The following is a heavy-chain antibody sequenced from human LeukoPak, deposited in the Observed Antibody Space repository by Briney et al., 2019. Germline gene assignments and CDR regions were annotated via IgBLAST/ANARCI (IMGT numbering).Heavy chain of an antibody. V-gene: IGHV4-39*01. CDR2: IYYSGST. D-gene: IGHD3-9*01. J-gene: IGHJ4*02. Sequence: SETLSLTCTVSGGSISTSNYYWGWIRQPPGKGLEWIGSIYYSGSTYYNPSLKSRVTISVDTSKNQFSLKLSSVTAADTAVYYCARHLYYDILTGYSYYFDYWGQGTLVTVSS. CDR3: ARHLYYDILTGYSYYFDY. CDR1: GGSISTSNYY.